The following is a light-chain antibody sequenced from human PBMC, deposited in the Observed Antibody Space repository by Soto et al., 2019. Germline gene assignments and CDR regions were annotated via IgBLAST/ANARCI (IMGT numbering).Light chain of an antibody. CDR3: CSYAGSYV. CDR2: RNN. V-gene: IGLV1-47*01. Sequence: QSVLTQPPSASGTPGQRVTISCSGSSSNIGSNYVYWYQQLPGTAPKLVIYRNNQRPSGVPDRFSGSKSGTSASLAISGLQAEDEADYYCCSYAGSYVFGGGTKLTVL. J-gene: IGLJ2*01. CDR1: SSNIGSNY.